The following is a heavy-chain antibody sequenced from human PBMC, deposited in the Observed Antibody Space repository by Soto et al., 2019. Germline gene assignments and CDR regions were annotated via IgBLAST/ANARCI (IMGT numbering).Heavy chain of an antibody. CDR3: ARVSGDYDILTGPDYYGMDV. CDR2: IYYSGST. J-gene: IGHJ6*02. CDR1: GGSISSYY. D-gene: IGHD3-9*01. V-gene: IGHV4-59*01. Sequence: SETLSLTCTVSGGSISSYYWSWIRQPPGKGLEWIGYIYYSGSTNYNPSLKSRVTISVDTSKNQFSLKLSSVTAADTAVYYCARVSGDYDILTGPDYYGMDVWGQGTTVTVSS.